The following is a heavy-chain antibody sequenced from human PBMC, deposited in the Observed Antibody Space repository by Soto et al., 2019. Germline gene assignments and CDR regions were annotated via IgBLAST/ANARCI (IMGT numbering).Heavy chain of an antibody. J-gene: IGHJ4*02. CDR1: KFTFSSFA. D-gene: IGHD3-10*01. CDR3: AKDYYSGSGSYFDY. V-gene: IGHV3-23*01. CDR2: ISFSGGST. Sequence: GGSLRLSCAASKFTFSSFAMTWVRQAPGKGLEWVSGISFSGGSTYYADSVKGRFTISRDNSKNTMYLQMNSLRAEDTAVYYCAKDYYSGSGSYFDYWGQGTLVTVSS.